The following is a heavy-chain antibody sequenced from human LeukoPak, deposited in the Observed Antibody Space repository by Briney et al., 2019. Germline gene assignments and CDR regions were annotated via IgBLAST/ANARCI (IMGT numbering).Heavy chain of an antibody. J-gene: IGHJ4*02. CDR3: ARGVDYYENSGTIDY. Sequence: GGSLRLSCAASGFTFSSYSMNWVRQAPGKGLEWVSYISSSSSTIYYADSVKGRFTISRDNAKNSLYLQMNSLRDEDTAVYYCARGVDYYENSGTIDYWGQGTLVTVSS. V-gene: IGHV3-48*02. CDR2: ISSSSSTI. D-gene: IGHD3-22*01. CDR1: GFTFSSYS.